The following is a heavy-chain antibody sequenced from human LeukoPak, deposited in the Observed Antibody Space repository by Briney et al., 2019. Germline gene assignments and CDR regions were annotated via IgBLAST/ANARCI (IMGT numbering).Heavy chain of an antibody. CDR1: GYTFTGYY. CDR3: ARDRTTVTTGYYGMNV. CDR2: INPNTGVT. V-gene: IGHV1-2*02. D-gene: IGHD4-17*01. J-gene: IGHJ6*02. Sequence: ASVKVSCKASGYTFTGYYMHWVRQAPGQGLEWMGWINPNTGVTNYAQKFQGRVTLTRDTSIITAYMELTRLRSDDTAMYYCARDRTTVTTGYYGMNVWGQGTTLTVSS.